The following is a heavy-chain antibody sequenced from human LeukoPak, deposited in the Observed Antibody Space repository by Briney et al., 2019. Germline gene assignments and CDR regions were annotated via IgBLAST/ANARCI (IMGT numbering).Heavy chain of an antibody. J-gene: IGHJ4*02. CDR1: GGSFSGYY. V-gene: IGHV4-34*01. CDR3: ARKSIVTAGRKPYDV. Sequence: PSETLSLTCAVYGGSFSGYYWSWIRQPPGKGLEWTGEIDHSGRTNSNASLKSRVTISVDMSKNQFSLRLSSVTAADTAVYYCARKSIVTAGRKPYDVWDQGTLVTVSP. D-gene: IGHD6-13*01. CDR2: IDHSGRT.